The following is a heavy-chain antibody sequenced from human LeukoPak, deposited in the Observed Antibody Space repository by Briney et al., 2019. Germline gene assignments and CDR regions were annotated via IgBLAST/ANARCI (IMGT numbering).Heavy chain of an antibody. CDR2: IDYSRSP. Sequence: SETLFLTCAVSGGSTSSSSYYWGWIRQPPGTGLEWIGSIDYSRSPCYRPSLKSRATISVDTSKRQVSLKLSSVTAADTAVYYCARETNDYFDSSAYMDVWGQGTTVTVSS. CDR1: GGSTSSSSYY. J-gene: IGHJ6*03. V-gene: IGHV4-39*07. CDR3: ARETNDYFDSSAYMDV. D-gene: IGHD3-22*01.